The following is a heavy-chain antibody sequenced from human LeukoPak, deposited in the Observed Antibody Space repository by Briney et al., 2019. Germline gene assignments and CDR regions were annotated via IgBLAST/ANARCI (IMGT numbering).Heavy chain of an antibody. CDR3: ARPNSSGWHHWYSDL. Sequence: PSETLSLTCTVSGGSISSSSYYWGWIRQPPGKGLEWIGSIYYSGSTYYNPSLKSRVTISVDTSKNQFSLKLSSVTAADTAVYYCARPNSSGWHHWYSDLWGRGTLVTVSS. CDR1: GGSISSSSYY. V-gene: IGHV4-39*01. CDR2: IYYSGST. D-gene: IGHD6-19*01. J-gene: IGHJ2*01.